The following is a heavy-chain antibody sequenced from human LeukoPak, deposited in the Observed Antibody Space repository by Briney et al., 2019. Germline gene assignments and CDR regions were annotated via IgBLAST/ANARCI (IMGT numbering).Heavy chain of an antibody. D-gene: IGHD3-3*01. J-gene: IGHJ4*02. V-gene: IGHV3-7*03. CDR1: GFTFSSYA. CDR2: IKQDGSEK. Sequence: PGGSLRLSCAASGFTFSSYAMSWVRQAPGKGLEWVANIKQDGSEKYYVDSVKGRFTISRDNAKNSLYLQMNSLRAEDTAVYYCARGPLRFLEWYIDYWGQGTLVTVSS. CDR3: ARGPLRFLEWYIDY.